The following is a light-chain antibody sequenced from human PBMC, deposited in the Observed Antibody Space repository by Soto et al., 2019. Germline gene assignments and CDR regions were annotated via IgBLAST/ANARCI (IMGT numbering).Light chain of an antibody. CDR2: GAS. V-gene: IGKV3-11*01. J-gene: IGKJ1*01. CDR1: QSVSSY. CDR3: QFYGDPSKT. Sequence: EIVLPQTPATLSLSPVARATLSCRASQSVSSYLAWYQQKPGQPPRLLIYGASNRATGIPARFSGSGSGTDFTLTISSLEPEDFAVYYCQFYGDPSKTFGQGTKVDIK.